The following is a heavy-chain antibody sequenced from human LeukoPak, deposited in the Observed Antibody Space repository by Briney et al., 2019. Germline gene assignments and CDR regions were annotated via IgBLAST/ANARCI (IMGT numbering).Heavy chain of an antibody. V-gene: IGHV4-59*01. J-gene: IGHJ4*02. Sequence: PSETLSLTCTVSGGSISSYYWSWIRQPPGKGLEWIGYIYYSGSTNYNPSLKSRVTISVDTSKNQFSLKLSSVTAADTAVYYCARHVGGGRWRFDYWGQGTQVTVSS. CDR3: ARHVGGGRWRFDY. CDR1: GGSISSYY. D-gene: IGHD2-15*01. CDR2: IYYSGST.